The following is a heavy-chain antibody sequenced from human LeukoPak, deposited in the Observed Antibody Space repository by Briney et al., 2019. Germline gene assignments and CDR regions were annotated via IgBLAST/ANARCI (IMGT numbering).Heavy chain of an antibody. CDR2: IIPIFGTA. CDR3: ARGEANWEATGFDY. D-gene: IGHD7-27*01. Sequence: SVKVSCKASGGTFSSYAISWVRQAPGQGLEWMGGIIPIFGTANYAQKFQGRVTITADESTSTAYMELSSLRSEDTAVYYCARGEANWEATGFDYWGQGTLVTVSS. J-gene: IGHJ4*02. CDR1: GGTFSSYA. V-gene: IGHV1-69*13.